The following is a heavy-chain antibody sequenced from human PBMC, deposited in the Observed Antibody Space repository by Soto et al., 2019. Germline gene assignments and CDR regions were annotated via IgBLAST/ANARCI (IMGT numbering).Heavy chain of an antibody. J-gene: IGHJ4*02. CDR2: INHSGST. CDR1: GGSFIGFY. Sequence: SYTLPLTCTFYGGSFIGFYWSWILQPPGKGLEWIGEINHSGSTKYNPSLKSRVTISVDTSKNQFSLNLSSVTAADTAVYYCAKGKPPDDWGQGTLVTV. CDR3: AKGKPPDD. V-gene: IGHV4-34*01.